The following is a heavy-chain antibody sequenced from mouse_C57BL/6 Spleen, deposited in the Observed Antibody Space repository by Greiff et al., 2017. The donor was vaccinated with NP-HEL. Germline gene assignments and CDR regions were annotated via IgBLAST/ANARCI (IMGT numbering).Heavy chain of an antibody. Sequence: EVQLQQSGPELVKPGASVKISCKASGYTFTDYYMNWVKQSHGKSLEWIGDINPNNGGTSYNQKFKGKATLTVDKSSSTAYMELRSLTSEDSAVYYCARAPRRLLRGDYWGQGTLVTVSA. CDR2: INPNNGGT. J-gene: IGHJ3*01. D-gene: IGHD2-3*01. V-gene: IGHV1-26*01. CDR3: ARAPRRLLRGDY. CDR1: GYTFTDYY.